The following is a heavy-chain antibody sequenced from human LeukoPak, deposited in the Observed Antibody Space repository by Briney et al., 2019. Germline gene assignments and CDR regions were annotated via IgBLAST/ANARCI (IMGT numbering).Heavy chain of an antibody. CDR2: NSGSGVST. V-gene: IGHV3-23*01. Sequence: GGSLRLSCAASGFTFSSYAMSWVRQAPGKGPEWVSANSGSGVSTYYADSVKGRFTNSRDNAKNTLYLHMNSLRAEGTGVYYCAKDGADIWGQGTMVTVSS. J-gene: IGHJ3*02. D-gene: IGHD3-16*01. CDR3: AKDGADI. CDR1: GFTFSSYA.